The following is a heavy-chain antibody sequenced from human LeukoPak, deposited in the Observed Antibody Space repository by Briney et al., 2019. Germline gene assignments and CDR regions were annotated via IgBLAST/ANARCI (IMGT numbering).Heavy chain of an antibody. CDR2: ILVTGDGT. D-gene: IGHD5-24*01. CDR1: GFSFSTYT. V-gene: IGHV3-23*01. CDR3: AKDHVEGDGLLLFDY. Sequence: GGSLRLSCAASGFSFSTYTMSWVRQAPGKGREGVANILVTGDGTDYADAVDGRYTVSRDNSKNTLYLQMNSLRAEDTAMYYCAKDHVEGDGLLLFDYWGQGSLVTVSS. J-gene: IGHJ4*02.